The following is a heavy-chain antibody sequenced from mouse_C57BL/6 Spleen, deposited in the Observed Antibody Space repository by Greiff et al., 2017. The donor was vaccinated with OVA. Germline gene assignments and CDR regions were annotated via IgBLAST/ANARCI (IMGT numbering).Heavy chain of an antibody. D-gene: IGHD1-1*01. CDR2: IYPRSGNT. V-gene: IGHV1-81*01. Sequence: VMLVESGAELARPGASVKLSCKASGYTFTSYGISWVKQRTGQGLEWIGEIYPRSGNTYYNEKFKGKATLTADKSSSTAYMELRSLTSEDSAVYFCARRYYGSSYNYYAMDYWGQGTSVTVSS. CDR3: ARRYYGSSYNYYAMDY. J-gene: IGHJ4*01. CDR1: GYTFTSYG.